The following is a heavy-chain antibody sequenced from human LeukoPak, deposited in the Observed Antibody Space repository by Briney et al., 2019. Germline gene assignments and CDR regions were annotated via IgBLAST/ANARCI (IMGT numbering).Heavy chain of an antibody. J-gene: IGHJ5*02. Sequence: GASVKVSCKASGYTFTSYDINWVRQAPGQGLEWMGWISAYNGNTNYAQKLQGRITMTTDTSTSTAYMELRSLRSDDTAVYYCARDRGSSWPNWFDPWGQGTLVTVSS. CDR3: ARDRGSSWPNWFDP. V-gene: IGHV1-18*01. D-gene: IGHD6-13*01. CDR2: ISAYNGNT. CDR1: GYTFTSYD.